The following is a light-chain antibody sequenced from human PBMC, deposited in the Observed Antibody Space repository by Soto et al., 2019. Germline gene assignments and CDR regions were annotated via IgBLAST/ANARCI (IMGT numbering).Light chain of an antibody. CDR1: QIVSSTY. J-gene: IGKJ4*01. Sequence: EIVLTQSPGTLSLSPGERATLSCRASQIVSSTYLAWFQQKPGQAPRLLIYGASTRATGIPDRFSGSGSGTDSTLTISGLEPEDFALYYCQQYGVTPPNSFGGGTKVDNK. CDR2: GAS. V-gene: IGKV3-20*01. CDR3: QQYGVTPPNS.